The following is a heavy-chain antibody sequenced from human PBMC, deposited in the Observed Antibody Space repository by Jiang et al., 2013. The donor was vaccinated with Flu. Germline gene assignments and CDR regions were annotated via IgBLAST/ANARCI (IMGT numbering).Heavy chain of an antibody. Sequence: QTLSLTCAITGDSVSSKATAWNWIRQSPSRGLEWLGRTYYRSKWYNDYAVSVKSRITINPDTSKNHFSLQLNSVTPEDTAVYYCAYSGYYAEYFPHWGQGTLVTVSS. CDR3: AYSGYYAEYFPH. D-gene: IGHD1-26*01. CDR1: GDSVSSKATA. CDR2: TYYRSKWYN. V-gene: IGHV6-1*01. J-gene: IGHJ1*01.